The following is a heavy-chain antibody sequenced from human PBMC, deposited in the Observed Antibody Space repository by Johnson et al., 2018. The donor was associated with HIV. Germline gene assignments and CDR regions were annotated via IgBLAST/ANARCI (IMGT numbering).Heavy chain of an antibody. CDR3: ARHRGRHSSNLYDAFAI. V-gene: IGHV3-66*04. CDR1: GFSVSSNY. J-gene: IGHJ3*02. CDR2: INSAGFT. Sequence: EVQVVESGGGVVQPGGSLRLSCAASGFSVSSNYMSWVRQAPGKGLEWVSMINSAGFTYSAYSVKGRFTVSRDKSKNTVYFQMNSLRAEDTAVYYRARHRGRHSSNLYDAFAIWGQVTVVTVSS. D-gene: IGHD6-13*01.